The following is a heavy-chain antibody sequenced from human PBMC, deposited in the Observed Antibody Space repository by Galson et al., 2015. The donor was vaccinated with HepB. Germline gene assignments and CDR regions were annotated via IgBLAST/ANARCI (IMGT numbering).Heavy chain of an antibody. CDR2: INPSGGST. J-gene: IGHJ4*02. D-gene: IGHD6-13*01. V-gene: IGHV1-46*01. CDR1: GYGFTTYY. Sequence: SCKASGYGFTTYYIHWVRQAPGQGLEWMGIINPSGGSTNYAQKFQGRVTMTRDTSTSTVYMELSSLRSEDTAVYYCARASAAAGGYYFDYWGQGTLVTVSS. CDR3: ARASAAAGGYYFDY.